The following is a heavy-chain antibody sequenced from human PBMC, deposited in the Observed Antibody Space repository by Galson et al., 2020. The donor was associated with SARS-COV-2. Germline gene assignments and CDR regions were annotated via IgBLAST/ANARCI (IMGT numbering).Heavy chain of an antibody. V-gene: IGHV3-30*04. Sequence: GESLKISCAAYGFTFSSYAMHWVRQAPGKGLEWVAVISYDGSNKYYAHSVKGRFTLSRDNSKHTLYLQMNSMRAQDTSVYYWARGGGGDVLLGFGELLLSPVGYWGQGSLGIGSS. CDR1: GFTFSSYA. CDR3: ARGGGGDVLLGFGELLLSPVGY. CDR2: ISYDGSNK. D-gene: IGHD3-10*01. J-gene: IGHJ4*02.